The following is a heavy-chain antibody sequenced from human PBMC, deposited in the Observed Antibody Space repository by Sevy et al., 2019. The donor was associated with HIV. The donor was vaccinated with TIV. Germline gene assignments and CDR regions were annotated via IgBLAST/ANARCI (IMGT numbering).Heavy chain of an antibody. CDR3: AKDLAGPGRRYFDY. CDR2: IRHDGTDK. V-gene: IGHV3-30*02. CDR1: GFSFSNFD. J-gene: IGHJ4*02. Sequence: GGSLRLSCTASGFSFSNFDMHWVRQLPGKGLEWVTFIRHDGTDKYYASSVKGRFTISRDDSKNTLYLQMDSLRAEDTAIYYCAKDLAGPGRRYFDYWGQGTLVTVSS. D-gene: IGHD6-13*01.